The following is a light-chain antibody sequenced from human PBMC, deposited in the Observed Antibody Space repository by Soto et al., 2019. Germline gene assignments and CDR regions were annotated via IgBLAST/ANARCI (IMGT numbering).Light chain of an antibody. CDR2: EVN. V-gene: IGLV2-8*01. CDR1: ISDVGGYNY. J-gene: IGLJ1*01. CDR3: SSYAGSSNV. Sequence: QSALTQPPSASWSPGQSVAIPCTGTISDVGGYNYVSWYQQHPGKAPKLMIYEVNKRPSGVPDRFSGSKSGNTASLTVSGLQADDEADYYCSSYAGSSNVFGTGTKVTVL.